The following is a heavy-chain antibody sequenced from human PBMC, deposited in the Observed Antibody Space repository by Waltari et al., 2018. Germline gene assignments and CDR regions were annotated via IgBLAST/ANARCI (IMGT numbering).Heavy chain of an antibody. Sequence: EVQLVESGGGLVQPGGSLRLSCAASGFTFSSYAMSWVRQAPGKGLEWVSAISGSGGSTYYADSVKGRFTISRDNSKNTLYLQMNSLRAEDTAVYYCARNAIAAAGTFGGYYFDYWGQGTLVTVSS. CDR1: GFTFSSYA. V-gene: IGHV3-23*04. CDR3: ARNAIAAAGTFGGYYFDY. J-gene: IGHJ4*02. CDR2: ISGSGGST. D-gene: IGHD6-13*01.